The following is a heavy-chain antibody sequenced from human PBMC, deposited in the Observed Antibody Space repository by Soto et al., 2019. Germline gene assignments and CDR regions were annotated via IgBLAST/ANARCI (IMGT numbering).Heavy chain of an antibody. J-gene: IGHJ5*02. CDR2: IYYSGST. CDR3: ARDHIAVAGPHWFDP. CDR1: GGSVSSGSYY. V-gene: IGHV4-61*01. D-gene: IGHD6-19*01. Sequence: SETLSLTCTVSGGSVSSGSYYWSWIRQPPGKGLEWIGYIYYSGSTNYNPSLKSRVTISVDTSKNQFSLKLSSVTAADTAVYYRARDHIAVAGPHWFDPWGQGTLVTVS.